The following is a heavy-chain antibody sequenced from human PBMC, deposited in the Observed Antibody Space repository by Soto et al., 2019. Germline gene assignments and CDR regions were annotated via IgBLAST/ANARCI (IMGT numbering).Heavy chain of an antibody. Sequence: GASVKVSCKASGYTFTSYYMHWVRQAPGQGLEWMGIINPSGGSTSYAQKFQGRVTMTRDTSTSTVYMELSSLRSEDTAVYYCARDSGTVIVGGYYYYDMDAWGQGTTVTVSS. D-gene: IGHD5-18*01. J-gene: IGHJ6*02. V-gene: IGHV1-46*01. CDR2: INPSGGST. CDR1: GYTFTSYY. CDR3: ARDSGTVIVGGYYYYDMDA.